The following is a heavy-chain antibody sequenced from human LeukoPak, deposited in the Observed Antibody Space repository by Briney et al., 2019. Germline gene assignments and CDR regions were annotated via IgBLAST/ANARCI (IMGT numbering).Heavy chain of an antibody. CDR3: AREYCSSTSCSVDY. CDR2: IYSGGST. J-gene: IGHJ4*02. V-gene: IGHV3-66*02. D-gene: IGHD2-2*01. CDR1: GFTVSSNY. Sequence: GGSLRLSCAASGFTVSSNYMSWVRPAPGKGLEWVSVIYSGGSTYYADSVKGRFTISRDNSKNTLYLQMNSLRAEDTAVYYCAREYCSSTSCSVDYWGQGTLVTVSS.